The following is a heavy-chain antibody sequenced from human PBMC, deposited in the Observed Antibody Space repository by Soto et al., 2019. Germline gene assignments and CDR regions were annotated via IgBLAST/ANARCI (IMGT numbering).Heavy chain of an antibody. CDR2: INAGNGNT. CDR3: ARGSTNYDILTGHF. CDR1: GYAFTWVN. J-gene: IGHJ4*02. Sequence: ASVKGSCKASGYAFTWVNIHWVRQAPGQRLEWMGWINAGNGNTKYSQKFQGRVTITRDTSASTAYMELSSLRSEDTAVYYCARGSTNYDILTGHFWGQGTLVTVSS. V-gene: IGHV1-3*01. D-gene: IGHD3-9*01.